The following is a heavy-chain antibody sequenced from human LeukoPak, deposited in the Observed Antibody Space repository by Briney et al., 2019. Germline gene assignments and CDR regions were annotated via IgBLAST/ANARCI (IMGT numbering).Heavy chain of an antibody. V-gene: IGHV3-53*01. CDR2: IYSGGDT. CDR1: GFTVNSNY. Sequence: GGSLRLSCAASGFTVNSNYMSWVRQAPGKGLEWVSVIYSGGDTYYADSVKGRFTISRDNAKNSLYLQMSSLRAEDTAVYYCARGLQPDYWGQGTLVTVSS. D-gene: IGHD2-15*01. J-gene: IGHJ4*02. CDR3: ARGLQPDY.